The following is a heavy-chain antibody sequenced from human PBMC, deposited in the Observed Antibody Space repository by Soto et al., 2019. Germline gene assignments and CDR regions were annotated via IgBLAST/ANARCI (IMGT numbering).Heavy chain of an antibody. D-gene: IGHD1-7*01. Sequence: KQSPTLSLTCAISGDSVSSNSAAWNWIRQSPSRGLEWLGRTYYRSKWYNDYAVSVKSRITINPDTSKNQFSLQLNSVTPEDTAVYYCARDPCGTTCTYYYYGMDVWGQGTTVTVSS. CDR2: TYYRSKWYN. CDR1: GDSVSSNSAA. CDR3: ARDPCGTTCTYYYYGMDV. J-gene: IGHJ6*02. V-gene: IGHV6-1*01.